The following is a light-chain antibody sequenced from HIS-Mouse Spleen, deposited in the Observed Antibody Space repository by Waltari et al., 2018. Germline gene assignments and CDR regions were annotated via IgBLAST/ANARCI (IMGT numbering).Light chain of an antibody. J-gene: IGLJ1*01. CDR2: DFS. CDR3: SSYTSSSTLV. CDR1: SSDVGGYNY. V-gene: IGLV2-14*03. Sequence: QSALTQPASVSGSPGQSITISCTGTSSDVGGYNYVSWYQQHPGKAHKLLIYDFSNRPSGVPNRFSGSKSGNTASLTISGLQAEDEADYYCSSYTSSSTLVFGTGTKVTVL.